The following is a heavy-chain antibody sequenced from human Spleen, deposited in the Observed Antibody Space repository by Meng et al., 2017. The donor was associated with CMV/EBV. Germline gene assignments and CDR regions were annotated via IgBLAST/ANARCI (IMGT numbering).Heavy chain of an antibody. V-gene: IGHV3-43*01. J-gene: IGHJ4*02. CDR1: GFTFDDYT. CDR3: AKDAPDYGGNSFDS. Sequence: SGFTFDDYTMHWVRQAPGKGLEWVSLINWDGGFIYYTDSVKGRFTISRDNSKNSLYLQMNSLRTEDTALYYCAKDAPDYGGNSFDSWGQGTLVTVSS. CDR2: INWDGGFI. D-gene: IGHD4-23*01.